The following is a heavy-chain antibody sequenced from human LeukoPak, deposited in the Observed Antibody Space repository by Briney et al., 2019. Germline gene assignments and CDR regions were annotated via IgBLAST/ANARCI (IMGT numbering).Heavy chain of an antibody. J-gene: IGHJ4*02. CDR2: IYYSGST. V-gene: IGHV4-59*08. CDR1: GGSISSYY. CDR3: ARHVSGDYSNFDY. D-gene: IGHD4-17*01. Sequence: SETLSLTCTVSGGSISSYYWSWIRQPPGKGLEWIGYIYYSGSTNYNPSLKSRVTISVDRSKNQFSLKLSSVTAADTAVYYCARHVSGDYSNFDYWGQGTLVTVSS.